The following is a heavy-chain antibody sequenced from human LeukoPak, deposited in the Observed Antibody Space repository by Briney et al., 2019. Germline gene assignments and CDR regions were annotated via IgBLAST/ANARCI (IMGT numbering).Heavy chain of an antibody. CDR2: IIPIFGTA. Sequence: ASVKVSCKASGYTFTSYGISWVRQAPGQGLEWMGGIIPIFGTANYAQKFQGRVTITADESTSTAYMELSSLRSEDTAVYYCAARRDGYNSGPTPLDYWGQGTLVTVSS. J-gene: IGHJ4*02. CDR1: GYTFTSYG. V-gene: IGHV1-69*13. D-gene: IGHD5-24*01. CDR3: AARRDGYNSGPTPLDY.